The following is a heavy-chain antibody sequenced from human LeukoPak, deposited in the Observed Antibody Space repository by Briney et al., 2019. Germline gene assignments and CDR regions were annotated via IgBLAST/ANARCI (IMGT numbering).Heavy chain of an antibody. V-gene: IGHV3-7*01. D-gene: IGHD1-1*01. CDR3: KSGGAAPGSFDY. CDR1: GFTFSRYW. CDR2: IKYDGYEE. J-gene: IGHJ4*02. Sequence: GGSLRLSCAASGFTFSRYWMSWMRQAPGKGLEWVANIKYDGYEEHYMDSVKGRFTISRDNTKNSLYLQLNSLRVDDTAVYYCKSGGAAPGSFDYWGQGTLVTVSP.